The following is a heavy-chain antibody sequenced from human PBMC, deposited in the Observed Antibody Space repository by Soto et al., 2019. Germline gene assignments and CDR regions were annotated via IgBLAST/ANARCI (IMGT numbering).Heavy chain of an antibody. CDR1: GGSFSGYY. CDR3: ARVRNPHSTYCSSTSCYLAYYYYYYMDV. CDR2: INHSGST. J-gene: IGHJ6*03. Sequence: SETLSLTCAVYGGSFSGYYWSWIRQPPGKGLEWIGEINHSGSTNYNPSLKSRVTISVDTSKNQFSLKLSSVTAADTAVYYCARVRNPHSTYCSSTSCYLAYYYYYYMDVWGKGTTVTVS. D-gene: IGHD2-2*01. V-gene: IGHV4-34*01.